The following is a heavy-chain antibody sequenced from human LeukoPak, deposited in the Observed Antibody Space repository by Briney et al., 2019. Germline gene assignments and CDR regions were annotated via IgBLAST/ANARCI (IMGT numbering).Heavy chain of an antibody. CDR2: INHSGSA. CDR3: ARGYNWFDP. Sequence: SETLSLTCAVSGASISNTDWWSWVRQPPGKGLEWIGEINHSGSANYNPSLKSRVTISVDTSKNQFSLKLSSVTAADTAVYYCARGYNWFDPWGQGTLVTVSS. J-gene: IGHJ5*02. V-gene: IGHV4/OR15-8*01. D-gene: IGHD6-13*01. CDR1: GASISNTDW.